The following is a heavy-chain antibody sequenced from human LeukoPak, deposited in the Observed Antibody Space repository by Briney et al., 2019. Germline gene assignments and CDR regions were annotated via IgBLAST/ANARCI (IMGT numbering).Heavy chain of an antibody. V-gene: IGHV1-18*01. CDR1: GYTFTSYG. Sequence: ASVKVSCKASGYTFTSYGIGWVRQAPGQGLEWMGWISGYNRNTNYAQKLQSRVTMTTDTSTTTAYMELRSLRSDDTAVYYCARVFYDFWNAYYHPFDYWGQGTLVTVSS. D-gene: IGHD3-3*01. J-gene: IGHJ4*02. CDR3: ARVFYDFWNAYYHPFDY. CDR2: ISGYNRNT.